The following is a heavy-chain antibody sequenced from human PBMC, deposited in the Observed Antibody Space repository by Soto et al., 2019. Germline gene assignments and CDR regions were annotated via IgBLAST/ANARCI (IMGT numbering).Heavy chain of an antibody. CDR3: ARAGYDCSCDYHPTDVRFDF. V-gene: IGHV4-31*03. Sequence: SETLSLTCTVSGGSISSGGYYWSWIRQHPGKGLEWIGYIYYSGSTYYNPSLKSRVTISVDTSKNQFSLKLSSVTAADTAVYYCARAGYDCSCDYHPTDVRFDFWGQGTLVTVSS. D-gene: IGHD3-22*01. CDR1: GGSISSGGYY. J-gene: IGHJ4*02. CDR2: IYYSGST.